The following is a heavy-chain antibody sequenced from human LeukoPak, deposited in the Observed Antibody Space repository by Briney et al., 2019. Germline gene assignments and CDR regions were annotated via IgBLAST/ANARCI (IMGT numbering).Heavy chain of an antibody. Sequence: KPSETLSLTCTVSGGSISSGSYYWCWIRQPAGKGLEWIGRIYTSGSTNYNPSLKSRVTISVDTSKNQFSLKLSSVTAADTAVYYCARAKEKIAVAGNSYYYLDVWGKGTTVTVSS. CDR1: GGSISSGSYY. V-gene: IGHV4-61*02. J-gene: IGHJ6*03. CDR3: ARAKEKIAVAGNSYYYLDV. CDR2: IYTSGST. D-gene: IGHD6-19*01.